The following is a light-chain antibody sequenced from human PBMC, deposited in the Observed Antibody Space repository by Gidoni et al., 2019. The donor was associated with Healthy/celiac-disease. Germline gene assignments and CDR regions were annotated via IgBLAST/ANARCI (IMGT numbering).Light chain of an antibody. CDR3: MQALQTPRT. CDR1: QSLLNSNGYNY. CDR2: LGS. Sequence: DIVMTQSPLSLSVTPGEPASISCRSRQSLLNSNGYNYLDWYLQKPGQSPQLLIYLGSNRASGVPDRFSGSGSSTDFTLKISRVEAEDVGVYYCMQALQTPRTFGQGTKVEIK. V-gene: IGKV2-28*01. J-gene: IGKJ1*01.